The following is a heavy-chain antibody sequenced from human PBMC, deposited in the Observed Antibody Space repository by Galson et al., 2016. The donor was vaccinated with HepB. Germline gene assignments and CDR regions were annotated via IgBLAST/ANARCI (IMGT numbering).Heavy chain of an antibody. CDR1: GFTFSSHW. J-gene: IGHJ4*02. CDR3: ARDQRSSLDS. D-gene: IGHD6-19*01. CDR2: IDSDGSDI. Sequence: SLRLSCAASGFTFSSHWMHWVRQAPGKGLVWVSRIDSDGSDIRYADSVRGRFTISSDNAKNTLYLQMNSLRAEDTAVYYCARDQRSSLDSWGQGIMVTVSS. V-gene: IGHV3-74*01.